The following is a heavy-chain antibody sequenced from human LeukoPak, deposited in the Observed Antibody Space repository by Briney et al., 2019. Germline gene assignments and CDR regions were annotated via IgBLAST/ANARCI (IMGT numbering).Heavy chain of an antibody. V-gene: IGHV3-49*04. D-gene: IGHD3-22*01. Sequence: GGPLRLPCTPSGFNFGDYAFNWVRQAPGKGLEWVGFIRSKAYGGTPDFAAAAKGRFSIARDDSRSVAYLHMNTLETEAIAVCYCTSNAPSTSGWRYFDYWGQGTLVTVSS. CDR3: TSNAPSTSGWRYFDY. CDR2: IRSKAYGGTP. CDR1: GFNFGDYA. J-gene: IGHJ4*02.